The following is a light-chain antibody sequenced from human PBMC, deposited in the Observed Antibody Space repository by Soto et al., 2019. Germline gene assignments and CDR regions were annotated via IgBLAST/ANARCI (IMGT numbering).Light chain of an antibody. Sequence: EIVLTQSPATLSLSPGERATLSCRASQSISSYLTWYQQKPGQAPRLLIFDASKRATGIPARFSGSGSGTDLTLTVSSLEPEDCAVYYCQQRDNWPITFGQGTRLEIK. V-gene: IGKV3-11*01. CDR1: QSISSY. J-gene: IGKJ5*01. CDR3: QQRDNWPIT. CDR2: DAS.